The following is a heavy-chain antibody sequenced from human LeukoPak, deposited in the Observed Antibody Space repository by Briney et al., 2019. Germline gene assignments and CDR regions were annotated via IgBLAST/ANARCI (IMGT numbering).Heavy chain of an antibody. Sequence: GGSLRLSCAASGFTFSNYWMHWVRQAPGKGLVWVSRIKSDGTSINYADSVKGRFTISRDNAKNRLFLQMNSLRAEDTAVYFCARGHCSGGRCHSVVYYGMDVWGQGTTVTVSS. V-gene: IGHV3-74*01. CDR1: GFTFSNYW. J-gene: IGHJ6*02. CDR2: IKSDGTSI. D-gene: IGHD2-15*01. CDR3: ARGHCSGGRCHSVVYYGMDV.